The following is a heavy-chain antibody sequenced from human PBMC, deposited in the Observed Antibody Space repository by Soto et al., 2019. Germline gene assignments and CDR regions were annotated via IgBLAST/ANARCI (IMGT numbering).Heavy chain of an antibody. CDR3: ARDRHYDFWSGYSDFDY. CDR2: ISAYNGNT. Sequence: ASVKVSCKASGGTFSSYAISWVRQAPGQGLEWMGWISAYNGNTNYAQKLQGRVTMTTDTSTSTAYMELRSLRSDDTAVYYCARDRHYDFWSGYSDFDYWGQGTLVTVSS. D-gene: IGHD3-3*01. CDR1: GGTFSSYA. V-gene: IGHV1-18*01. J-gene: IGHJ4*02.